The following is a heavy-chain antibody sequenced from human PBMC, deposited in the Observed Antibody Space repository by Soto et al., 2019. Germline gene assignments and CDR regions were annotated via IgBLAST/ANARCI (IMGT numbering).Heavy chain of an antibody. CDR1: GASISGSKW. Sequence: QVQLQESGPGLVKPSGTLSLTCAVSGASISGSKWWTWVRQSPEKGLEWIGEISPSGNSNYNPSLKGRVTISVDTSKHQFSLQLTSVTAADTAIYYCANKGGTYYFYWGQGTLVTVSS. V-gene: IGHV4-4*02. D-gene: IGHD1-26*01. J-gene: IGHJ4*02. CDR3: ANKGGTYYFY. CDR2: ISPSGNS.